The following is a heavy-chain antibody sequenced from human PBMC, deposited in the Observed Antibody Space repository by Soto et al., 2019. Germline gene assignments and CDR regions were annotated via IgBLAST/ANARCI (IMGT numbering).Heavy chain of an antibody. V-gene: IGHV3-7*01. D-gene: IGHD3-10*01. CDR2: IKQDGSEK. CDR3: ARESWGFGEPMGYYYYYMDD. J-gene: IGHJ6*03. Sequence: GGSLRLSCAASGFTFSSYWMSWVRQAPWKGLEWVANIKQDGSEKYYLDSVKGRFTISRDNAKNSLYLQMNSLRAEDTAVYYCARESWGFGEPMGYYYYYMDDWGKGTTVTVSS. CDR1: GFTFSSYW.